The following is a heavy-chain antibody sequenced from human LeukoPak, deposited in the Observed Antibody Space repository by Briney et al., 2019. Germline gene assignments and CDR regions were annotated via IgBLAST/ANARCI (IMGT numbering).Heavy chain of an antibody. Sequence: GGSLRLSCAASGFIFSDYYMNWIRQAPGKGLEWISYISSSGDTIYYADSVQGRFTISRDNVRNSVYLQLNSLRAEDTAVYYCASDRSSGRYYSDSSGLLYWGQGTLVTVSS. V-gene: IGHV3-11*04. CDR2: ISSSGDTI. D-gene: IGHD3-22*01. CDR3: ASDRSSGRYYSDSSGLLY. J-gene: IGHJ4*02. CDR1: GFIFSDYY.